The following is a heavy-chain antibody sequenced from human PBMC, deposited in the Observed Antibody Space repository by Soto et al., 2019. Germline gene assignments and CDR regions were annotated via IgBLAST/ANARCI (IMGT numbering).Heavy chain of an antibody. V-gene: IGHV5-10-1*01. CDR2: IDPSDSYT. J-gene: IGHJ6*02. CDR1: GYSFTSYW. D-gene: IGHD2-21*02. Sequence: PGESLKISCKGSGYSFTSYWISWVRQMPGKGLEWMGRIDPSDSYTNYSPSFQGHVTISADKSISTAYPQWSSLKASDTAMYYCARSIVVVTASGYYYGMDVWGQGTTVTVSS. CDR3: ARSIVVVTASGYYYGMDV.